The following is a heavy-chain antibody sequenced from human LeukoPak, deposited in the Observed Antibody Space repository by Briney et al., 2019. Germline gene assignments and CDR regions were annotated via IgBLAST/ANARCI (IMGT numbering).Heavy chain of an antibody. CDR2: ISGRGDST. D-gene: IGHD6-13*01. J-gene: IGHJ4*02. V-gene: IGHV3-23*01. CDR1: GFTFSSYA. Sequence: GGSLRLSCAASGFTFSSYAMSWVRQAPGKGLEWVSTISGRGDSTYYADSVKGRFTIFRDNSKNTLYLQMNSLRLEDTAGYYCAKGAGYSSNWNFDYWGQGTLVTVSS. CDR3: AKGAGYSSNWNFDY.